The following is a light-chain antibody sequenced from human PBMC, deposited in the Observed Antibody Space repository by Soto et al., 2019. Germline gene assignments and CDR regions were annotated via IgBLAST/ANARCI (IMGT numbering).Light chain of an antibody. CDR2: GAS. CDR1: QSVSSSY. V-gene: IGKV3-20*01. CDR3: QQYASSPVYT. Sequence: EIVLTQSPGTLSLSPGERATLSCRASQSVSSSYLAWYQQKPGQAPRLLIYGASSRATGIPDRFSGSGSGTDFTLTISRLEPEDFAVYYCQQYASSPVYTFGQGTELEIK. J-gene: IGKJ2*01.